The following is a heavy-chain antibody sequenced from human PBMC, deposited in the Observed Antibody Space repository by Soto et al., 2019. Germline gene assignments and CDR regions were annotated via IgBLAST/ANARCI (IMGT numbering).Heavy chain of an antibody. CDR3: ARDTGIDIVVVPAASHMDV. J-gene: IGHJ6*03. CDR1: GFTFGDYY. Sequence: PGGSLRLSCAASGFTFGDYYMSWIRQAPGKGLEWVSYISSSGSTIYYADSVKGRFTISRDNAKNSLYLQMNSLRAEDTAVYYCARDTGIDIVVVPAASHMDVWGKGTTVTVS. CDR2: ISSSGSTI. D-gene: IGHD2-2*01. V-gene: IGHV3-11*01.